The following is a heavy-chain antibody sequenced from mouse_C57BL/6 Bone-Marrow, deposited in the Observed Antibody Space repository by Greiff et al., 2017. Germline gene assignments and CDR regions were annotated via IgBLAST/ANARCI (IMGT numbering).Heavy chain of an antibody. J-gene: IGHJ1*03. CDR1: GFTFSSYG. D-gene: IGHD1-1*01. CDR2: ISSGGSYT. CDR3: ARPGYYYGSDWYFDV. Sequence: VQLKQSGGDLVKPGGSLKLSCAASGFTFSSYGMSWVRQTPDKRLEWVANISSGGSYTYYPDSVKGRFTISRDNAKNTLYLQMSSLKSEDTAMYYCARPGYYYGSDWYFDVWGTGTTVTVSS. V-gene: IGHV5-6*01.